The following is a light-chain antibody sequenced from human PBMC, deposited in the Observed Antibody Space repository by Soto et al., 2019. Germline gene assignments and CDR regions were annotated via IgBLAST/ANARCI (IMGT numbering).Light chain of an antibody. CDR2: DAS. V-gene: IGKV1-5*01. Sequence: DIQMTQSPSTLSVSVGDRVTITCRASQSINSWLAWYQQKPGKAPKLLIYDASNLQSGVPSRFSGSGSGTEFTFTISSLQPDDFATYYCQQYESYLYTFGQGTKLEIK. CDR3: QQYESYLYT. CDR1: QSINSW. J-gene: IGKJ2*01.